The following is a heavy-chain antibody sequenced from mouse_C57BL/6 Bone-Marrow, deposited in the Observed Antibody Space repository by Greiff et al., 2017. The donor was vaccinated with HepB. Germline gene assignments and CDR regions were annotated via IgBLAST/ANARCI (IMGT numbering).Heavy chain of an antibody. Sequence: EVMLVESGGGLVKPGGSLKLSCAASGFTFSSYAMSWVRQTPEKRLEWVATISDGGSYTYYPDNVKGRFTISRDNAKNNLYLQMSHLKSEDTAMYYCARARNYDWDAMDYWGQGTSVTVSS. D-gene: IGHD2-4*01. CDR2: ISDGGSYT. J-gene: IGHJ4*01. CDR3: ARARNYDWDAMDY. V-gene: IGHV5-4*03. CDR1: GFTFSSYA.